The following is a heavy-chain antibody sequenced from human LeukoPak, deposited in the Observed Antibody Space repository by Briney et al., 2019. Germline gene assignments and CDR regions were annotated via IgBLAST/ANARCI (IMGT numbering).Heavy chain of an antibody. J-gene: IGHJ4*02. CDR3: ARDVDCSSTSCRDY. CDR1: GYTFTGYY. Sequence: ASVKVSCKASGYTFTGYYMHWVRQAPGQGLEWMGWINPNSGGTNYAQKLQGRVTMTRDTSISTAYMELSRLRSDDTAVYYCARDVDCSSTSCRDYWGQGTLVTVSS. CDR2: INPNSGGT. V-gene: IGHV1-2*02. D-gene: IGHD2-2*01.